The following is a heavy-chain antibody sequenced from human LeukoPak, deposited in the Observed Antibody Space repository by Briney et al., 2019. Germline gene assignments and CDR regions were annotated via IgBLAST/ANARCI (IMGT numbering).Heavy chain of an antibody. J-gene: IGHJ4*02. CDR3: TRGFNRDYYFDY. Sequence: SQTLSLTCTVSGDSISSGSYYWSWIRQPAGKGLEWIGRMYTSGSTNYNPSLKSRVTISVDTSKNQFSLKLSSVTAADTAVYYCTRGFNRDYYFDYWGQGTLVTVSS. CDR2: MYTSGST. CDR1: GDSISSGSYY. D-gene: IGHD1-14*01. V-gene: IGHV4-61*02.